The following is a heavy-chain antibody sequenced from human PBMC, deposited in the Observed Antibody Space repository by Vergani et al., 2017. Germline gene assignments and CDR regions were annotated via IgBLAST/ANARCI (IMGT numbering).Heavy chain of an antibody. V-gene: IGHV1-69*06. Sequence: QVQLVQSGAEVKKPGSSVKVSCKASGGTFSSYAISWVRQAPGQGLEWMGGIIPIVGTANYAQKFQGRVTITADKSTSTAYMELSSLRSEDAAVYYCASLYEVASQTYYFDYWGQGTLVTVSS. CDR1: GGTFSSYA. CDR3: ASLYEVASQTYYFDY. D-gene: IGHD5-24*01. CDR2: IIPIVGTA. J-gene: IGHJ4*02.